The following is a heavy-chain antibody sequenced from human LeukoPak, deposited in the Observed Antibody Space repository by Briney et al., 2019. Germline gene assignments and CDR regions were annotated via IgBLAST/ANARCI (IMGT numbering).Heavy chain of an antibody. Sequence: GASVKVSCKASGYTFTSYDINWVRQATGRGLEWMGWMNPNSGNTGYAQKFQGRVTMTRNTSISTAYMELGSLRSEDTAVYYCAATSGLELFWTHPDAFDIWGQGTMVTVSS. J-gene: IGHJ3*02. CDR2: MNPNSGNT. D-gene: IGHD1-7*01. CDR1: GYTFTSYD. V-gene: IGHV1-8*01. CDR3: AATSGLELFWTHPDAFDI.